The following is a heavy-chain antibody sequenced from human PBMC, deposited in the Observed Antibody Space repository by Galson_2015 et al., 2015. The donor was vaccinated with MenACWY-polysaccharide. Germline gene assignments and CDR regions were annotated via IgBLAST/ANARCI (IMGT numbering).Heavy chain of an antibody. CDR1: YSISSGYY. J-gene: IGHJ4*02. CDR2: IYHSGST. CDR3: ARVEKYSGSYYILH. V-gene: IGHV4-38-2*02. Sequence: YSISSGYYWGWIRQPPGKGLEWIGSIYHSGSTYYNPFLKSRVTISVDTSKNQFSLKLSSVTAADTAVYYCARVEKYSGSYYILHWGQGTLVTVSS. D-gene: IGHD1-26*01.